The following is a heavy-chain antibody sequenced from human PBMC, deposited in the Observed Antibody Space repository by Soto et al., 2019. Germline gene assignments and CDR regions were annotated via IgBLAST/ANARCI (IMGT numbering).Heavy chain of an antibody. CDR3: TRATFGTRDY. CDR2: IDPYETGI. CDR1: GFTFSGYW. D-gene: IGHD2-2*01. V-gene: IGHV3-74*01. J-gene: IGHJ4*02. Sequence: EVQLVESGGGLGQPGGSLRLSCTDSGFTFSGYWRHWVRQAPGKGLVWVSRIDPYETGISYADSVKGRFTISRDNAKSTLYLQMNSLRVEDTADYYCTRATFGTRDYWGQGTLVTVSS.